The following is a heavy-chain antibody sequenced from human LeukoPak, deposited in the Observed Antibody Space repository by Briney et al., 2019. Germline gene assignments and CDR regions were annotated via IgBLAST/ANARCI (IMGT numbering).Heavy chain of an antibody. V-gene: IGHV3-23*01. CDR3: AKDQGRRIVGDRGPFDY. J-gene: IGHJ4*02. CDR1: GFTFSSYA. Sequence: GGSLRLSCAASGFTFSSYAMSWVRQAPGKGLEWVSGTSGSGGSTYYADSVKGRFTISRDNSKNTLYLQMNSLRAEDTAVYYCAKDQGRRIVGDRGPFDYWGQGTLVTVSS. CDR2: TSGSGGST. D-gene: IGHD1-26*01.